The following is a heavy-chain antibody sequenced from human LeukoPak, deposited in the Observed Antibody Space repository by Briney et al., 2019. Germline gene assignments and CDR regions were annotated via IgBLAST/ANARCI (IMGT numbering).Heavy chain of an antibody. D-gene: IGHD3-22*01. Sequence: GGSLRLSCAASGFTFSSYSMNWVRQAPGKGLEWVSHITASGTAMFYADSVKGRFTISRDNAKNSLYLQMNSLRAEDTAVYYCARVRAYYYDSSGYPFDYWGQGTLVTVSS. V-gene: IGHV3-21*05. J-gene: IGHJ4*02. CDR3: ARVRAYYYDSSGYPFDY. CDR2: ITASGTAM. CDR1: GFTFSSYS.